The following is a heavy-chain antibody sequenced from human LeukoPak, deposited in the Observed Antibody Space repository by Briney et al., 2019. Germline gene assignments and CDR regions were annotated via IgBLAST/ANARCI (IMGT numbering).Heavy chain of an antibody. CDR2: IYYSGST. J-gene: IGHJ6*02. Sequence: SETLSLTCTVSGGSISSYYWSWIRQPPGKGLEWIGYIYYSGSTNYNPSLKSRVTISVDTFKNQFSLKLSSVTAADTAVYYCARRHWNDNYGMDVWGQGTTVTVSS. V-gene: IGHV4-59*08. D-gene: IGHD1-1*01. CDR1: GGSISSYY. CDR3: ARRHWNDNYGMDV.